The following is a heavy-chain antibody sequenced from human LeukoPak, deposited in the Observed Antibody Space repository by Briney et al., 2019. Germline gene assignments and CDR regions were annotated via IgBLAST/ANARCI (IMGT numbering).Heavy chain of an antibody. J-gene: IGHJ6*02. CDR2: INAGNGNT. CDR3: ARGSTYYYGMDV. CDR1: GYTFTSYA. D-gene: IGHD6-13*01. Sequence: ASVTVSCKASGYTFTSYAMHWVRQAPGQRLEWMGWINAGNGNTKYSQKFQGRVTITRDTSASTAYMELSSLRSEDTAVYYCARGSTYYYGMDVWGQGTTVTVSS. V-gene: IGHV1-3*01.